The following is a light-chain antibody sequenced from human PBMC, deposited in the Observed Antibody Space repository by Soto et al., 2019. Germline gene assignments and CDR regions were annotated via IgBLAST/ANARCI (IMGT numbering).Light chain of an antibody. CDR3: CSYAGRYVYV. Sequence: QSVLTQPRSVSGSPGQSVTISCTGTSSDVGAYKYVSWYQQYPDKAPKLMIYDVGQRPSGVPDRFSGSKSGNTASLTISGLQAEEEGDYYCCSYAGRYVYVFGTGTKLTVL. J-gene: IGLJ1*01. CDR2: DVG. V-gene: IGLV2-11*01. CDR1: SSDVGAYKY.